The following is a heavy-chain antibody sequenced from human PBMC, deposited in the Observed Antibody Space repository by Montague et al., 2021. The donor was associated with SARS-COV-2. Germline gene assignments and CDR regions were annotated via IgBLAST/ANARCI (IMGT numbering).Heavy chain of an antibody. D-gene: IGHD5-18*01. Sequence: LAWLALXSWHADKRHSPSLKSRLTITTDTSKHQLVLTMTNMDPVDTATYYCAHRPSAMVALAFWGQGTLVTVSS. J-gene: IGHJ4*02. CDR3: AHRPSAMVALAF. V-gene: IGHV2-5*01. CDR2: XSWHADK.